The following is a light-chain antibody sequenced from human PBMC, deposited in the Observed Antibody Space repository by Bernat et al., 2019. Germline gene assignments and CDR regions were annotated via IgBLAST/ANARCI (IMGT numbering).Light chain of an antibody. CDR1: QSVSNS. V-gene: IGKV3-11*01. J-gene: IGKJ5*01. Sequence: EIVLTQSPATLSLSPGERATLSCRASQSVSNSLAWYQQKPGQAPRLLIYDASNRATGIPARFSGSGSGTDFTLTISSLEPEDFAVYYCQQRRNWPPTFGQGTRLEIK. CDR2: DAS. CDR3: QQRRNWPPT.